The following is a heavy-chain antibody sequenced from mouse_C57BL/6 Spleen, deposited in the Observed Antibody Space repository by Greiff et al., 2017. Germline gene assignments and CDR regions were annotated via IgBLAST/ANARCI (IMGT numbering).Heavy chain of an antibody. CDR3: TLPLYYGSSYYAMDY. Sequence: QVQLHQPGPPPVRPGASVTLSCKASGYTFTDYEMHWVKQTPVHGLEWIGAIDPETGGTAYNQKFKGKAILTADKSSSTAYMELRSLTSEDSAVYYCTLPLYYGSSYYAMDYWGQGTSVTVSS. CDR1: GYTFTDYE. D-gene: IGHD1-1*01. CDR2: IDPETGGT. V-gene: IGHV1-15*01. J-gene: IGHJ4*01.